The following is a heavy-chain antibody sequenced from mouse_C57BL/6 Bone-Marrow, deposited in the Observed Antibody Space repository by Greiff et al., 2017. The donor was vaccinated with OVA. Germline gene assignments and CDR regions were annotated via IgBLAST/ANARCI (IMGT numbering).Heavy chain of an antibody. D-gene: IGHD1-1*01. CDR2: IWSGGST. CDR1: GFSLTSYG. Sequence: VQLQQSGPGLVQPSQSLSITCTVSGFSLTSYGVHWVRQSPGKGLEWLGVIWSGGSTDYNAAFISRLSISKDNSKSQVFFKMNSLQADDTAIYYCARSSFPYYYGSSEYYFDYWGQGTTLTVSS. CDR3: ARSSFPYYYGSSEYYFDY. J-gene: IGHJ2*01. V-gene: IGHV2-2*01.